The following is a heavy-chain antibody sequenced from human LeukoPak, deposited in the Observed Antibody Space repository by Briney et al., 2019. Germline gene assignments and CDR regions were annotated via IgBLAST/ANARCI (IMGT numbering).Heavy chain of an antibody. Sequence: GGSLRLSCAASGFTFSDYYMSWVRQAPGKGLEWISYISSRGSTIYYADSVKGRFTISRDNTKSSLYLQMNSLRAEDTAVYYCARDETRRYYDSSGYYPDAFDIWGQGTMVTVSS. CDR2: ISSRGSTI. J-gene: IGHJ3*02. D-gene: IGHD3-22*01. CDR3: ARDETRRYYDSSGYYPDAFDI. V-gene: IGHV3-11*01. CDR1: GFTFSDYY.